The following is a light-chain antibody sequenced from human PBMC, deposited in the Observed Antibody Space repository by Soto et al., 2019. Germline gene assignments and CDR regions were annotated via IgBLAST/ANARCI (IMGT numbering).Light chain of an antibody. CDR1: SSDVGGHNF. J-gene: IGLJ3*02. CDR2: EVI. V-gene: IGLV2-8*01. Sequence: QSALTQPPSASGSPGQSVTISCTRTSSDVGGHNFVSWYQQHPGKAPKLVIYEVIKRPSGVPDRFSGSKSGNTASLTVSGLQAEDEADYYCSSYAGSNNRVFGGGTQLTVL. CDR3: SSYAGSNNRV.